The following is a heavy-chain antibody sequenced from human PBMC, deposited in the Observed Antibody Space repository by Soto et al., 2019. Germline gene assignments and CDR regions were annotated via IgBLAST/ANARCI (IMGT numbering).Heavy chain of an antibody. Sequence: SETLSLTCTVSGGSIRSYYWTWIRQPPGKGLEWLGYIFYSGSTFYNPSLKSRVTISIHTSKSQLSLQLTSVTAADTAVYYCARGAADTAMVDSWGQGTLVTVS. CDR3: ARGAADTAMVDS. J-gene: IGHJ4*02. CDR1: GGSIRSYY. CDR2: IFYSGST. V-gene: IGHV4-59*01. D-gene: IGHD5-18*01.